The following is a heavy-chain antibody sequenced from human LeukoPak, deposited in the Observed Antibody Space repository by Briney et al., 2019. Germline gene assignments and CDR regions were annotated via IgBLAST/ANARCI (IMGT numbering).Heavy chain of an antibody. J-gene: IGHJ4*02. D-gene: IGHD3-16*01. CDR2: ITGSGAST. V-gene: IGHV3-23*01. CDR3: ATRAPYYFDY. CDR1: GFTFSTYE. Sequence: GGSLRLSCAASGFTFSTYEMNWVRQAPGKGLEWVSSITGSGASTYYADSVKGRFTISRDNSKNTLYLQMNSLKAEDTALYYCATRAPYYFDYWGQGTLVTVSS.